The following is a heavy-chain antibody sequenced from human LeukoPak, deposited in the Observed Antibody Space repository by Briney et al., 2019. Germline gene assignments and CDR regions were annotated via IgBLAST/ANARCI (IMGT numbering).Heavy chain of an antibody. V-gene: IGHV1-69*13. CDR2: IIPIFGTA. J-gene: IGHJ4*02. Sequence: SVKVSCKASGGTFSSYATSWVRQAPGQGLEWMGGIIPIFGTANYAQKFQGRVTITADESTSTAYMELSSLRSEDTAVYYCAISLAAAGVYYFDYWGQGTLVTVSS. CDR3: AISLAAAGVYYFDY. D-gene: IGHD6-13*01. CDR1: GGTFSSYA.